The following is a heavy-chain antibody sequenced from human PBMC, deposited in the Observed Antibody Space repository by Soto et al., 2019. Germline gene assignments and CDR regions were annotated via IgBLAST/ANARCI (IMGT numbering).Heavy chain of an antibody. CDR1: GGSVSRGSYY. D-gene: IGHD3-22*01. V-gene: IGHV4-61*01. CDR2: FYHSGST. CDR3: VRERSYYETTDY. J-gene: IGHJ4*02. Sequence: SETLSLTCTVSGGSVSRGSYYWTWIRQSPGKGLEWIGYFYHSGSTNYNPSLKNRVTISADASNNQFSLRLRSVTAADTAVYYCVRERSYYETTDYWGPGTLVTVSS.